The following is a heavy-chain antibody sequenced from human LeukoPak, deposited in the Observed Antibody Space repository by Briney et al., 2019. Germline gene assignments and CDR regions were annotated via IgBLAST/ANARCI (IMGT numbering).Heavy chain of an antibody. J-gene: IGHJ4*02. Sequence: GGSLRLSCAASGNYWMHWVRQAPGKGLVWVSHINGDGSWTTYADSVKGRFTVSKDNAKNTVYLQMNNLRAEDTAVYYCVSFYETYWGRGTLVTVSS. CDR1: GNYW. V-gene: IGHV3-74*01. CDR2: INGDGSWT. CDR3: VSFYETY. D-gene: IGHD2-2*01.